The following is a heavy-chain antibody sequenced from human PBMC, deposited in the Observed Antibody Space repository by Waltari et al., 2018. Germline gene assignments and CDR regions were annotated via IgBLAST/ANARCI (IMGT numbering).Heavy chain of an antibody. CDR2: IYYSGST. V-gene: IGHV4-39*07. D-gene: IGHD6-25*01. J-gene: IGHJ4*02. CDR1: GGSISSSSYY. Sequence: QVQLQESGPGLVKPSETLSLTCTVSGGSISSSSYYWGWIRQPPGKGLEWIGSIYYSGSTYYNPSLKSRVTISVDTSKNQFSLKLSSVTAADTAVYYCARHRRLSLDYWGQGTLVTVSS. CDR3: ARHRRLSLDY.